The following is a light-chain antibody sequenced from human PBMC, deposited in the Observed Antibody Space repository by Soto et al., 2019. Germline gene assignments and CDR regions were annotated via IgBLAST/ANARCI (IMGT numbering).Light chain of an antibody. CDR3: QQYYGAPIT. CDR2: WAS. V-gene: IGKV4-1*01. CDR1: QSVLSRSNNKNY. J-gene: IGKJ5*01. Sequence: DIVMTQSPDSLAVSLGERAIINCKSSQSVLSRSNNKNYLAWYRQKPGQPPKLLIYWASTRESGVPDRFSGSGSGTDFTLTISSLQAEDVAVYYCQQYYGAPITFGQGTRLEIK.